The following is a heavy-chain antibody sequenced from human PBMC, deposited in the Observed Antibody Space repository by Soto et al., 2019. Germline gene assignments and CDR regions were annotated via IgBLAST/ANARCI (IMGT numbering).Heavy chain of an antibody. CDR2: INSDGSST. CDR1: GFTFSSFW. Sequence: GGSLRLSFAASGFTFSSFWMHWARQAPGKGLVWVSRINSDGSSTSYADSVRGRFTISRDNAEDTLYLQMDSGRAEDTAVYYWARDRESGYYTAIGEFDPWGQGTRVTVSS. CDR3: ARDRESGYYTAIGEFDP. V-gene: IGHV3-74*01. J-gene: IGHJ5*02. D-gene: IGHD3-3*01.